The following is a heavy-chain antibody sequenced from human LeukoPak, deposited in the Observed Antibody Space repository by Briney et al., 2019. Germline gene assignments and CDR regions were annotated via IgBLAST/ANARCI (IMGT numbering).Heavy chain of an antibody. V-gene: IGHV1-8*01. Sequence: GASVKVSCKASGYTFTSYDINWVRQATGQGLEWMGWMNPNSGNTGYAQKFQGRVTMTRNTSISTAYMELSSLRSEDTAVYYCARSGSGRRGNQKPFDYWGQGTLVTVSS. CDR3: ARSGSGRRGNQKPFDY. CDR1: GYTFTSYD. CDR2: MNPNSGNT. J-gene: IGHJ4*02. D-gene: IGHD4-23*01.